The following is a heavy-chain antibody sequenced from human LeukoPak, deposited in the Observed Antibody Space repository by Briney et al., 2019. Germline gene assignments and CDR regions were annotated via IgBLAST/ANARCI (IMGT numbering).Heavy chain of an antibody. CDR1: GGSISSSSYY. D-gene: IGHD2-21*02. CDR3: ARGAYCGANCYYYFDY. J-gene: IGHJ4*02. CDR2: IYYSGST. V-gene: IGHV4-61*01. Sequence: PSETLSLTCTVSGGSISSSSYYWSWVRQPPGKGLEWIAYIYYSGSTNYNPSLKSRVTISIDTSKKQFSLRLSSVTAADTAVYYCARGAYCGANCYYYFDYWGQGTLVIVSS.